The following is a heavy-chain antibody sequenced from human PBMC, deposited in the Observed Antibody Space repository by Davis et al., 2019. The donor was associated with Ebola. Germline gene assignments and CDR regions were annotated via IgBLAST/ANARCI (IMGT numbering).Heavy chain of an antibody. CDR3: ARAEDDYGDYRDALDV. V-gene: IGHV3-7*03. Sequence: GESLKISCAASGFTFRTYWMSWVRQAPGKGLEWVANIKQDGSQKYYVDSVKGRFTISRDTSTNTIYLQMNSLRADDTGVYYCARAEDDYGDYRDALDVWGQGTLVTVSS. CDR2: IKQDGSQK. J-gene: IGHJ3*01. CDR1: GFTFRTYW. D-gene: IGHD4-17*01.